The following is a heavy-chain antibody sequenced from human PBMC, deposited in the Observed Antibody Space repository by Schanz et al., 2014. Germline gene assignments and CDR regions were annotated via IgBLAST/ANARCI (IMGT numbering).Heavy chain of an antibody. CDR3: ARDRGYCSGGSCLTFDY. J-gene: IGHJ4*02. CDR1: EFTFSSYK. V-gene: IGHV3-21*01. CDR2: ISSSGSYI. D-gene: IGHD2-15*01. Sequence: DLVESGGGLIQRGESLRLSCSASEFTFSSYKMNWVRQAPGKGLEWVSSISSSGSYIHYADSVKGRFTISRDNAKNTLYLQMNTLRAEDTAVYYCARDRGYCSGGSCLTFDYWGQGTLVTGSS.